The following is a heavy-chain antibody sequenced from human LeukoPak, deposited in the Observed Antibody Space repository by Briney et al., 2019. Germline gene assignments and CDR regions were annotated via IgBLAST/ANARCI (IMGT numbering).Heavy chain of an antibody. J-gene: IGHJ4*02. D-gene: IGHD4-23*01. V-gene: IGHV3-53*01. CDR3: ARAPFTPYGGSPIDY. CDR1: GFTFSNYG. CDR2: IYSGGST. Sequence: GGSLRLSCAASGFTFSNYGMNWVRQAPGKGLEWVSVIYSGGSTYYADSVKGRFTISRDNSKNTLYLQMNSLRAEDTAVYYCARAPFTPYGGSPIDYWGQGTLVTVSS.